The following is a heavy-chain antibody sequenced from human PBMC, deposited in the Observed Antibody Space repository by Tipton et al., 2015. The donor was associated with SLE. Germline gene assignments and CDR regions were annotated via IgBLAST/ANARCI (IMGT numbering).Heavy chain of an antibody. CDR3: AREGTISGALDAFDI. J-gene: IGHJ3*02. V-gene: IGHV3-30*04. CDR2: ISYDGSNK. Sequence: SLRLSCAASGFTFSSYAMHWVRQAPGKGLEWVAVISYDGSNKYYADSVKGRITISRDNSKNTLYLQMNSLRAEDTAVYYCAREGTISGALDAFDIWGQGTMVTVSS. D-gene: IGHD3-3*01. CDR1: GFTFSSYA.